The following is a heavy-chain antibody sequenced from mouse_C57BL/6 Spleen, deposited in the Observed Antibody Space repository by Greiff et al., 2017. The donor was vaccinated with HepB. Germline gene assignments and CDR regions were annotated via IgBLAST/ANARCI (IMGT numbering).Heavy chain of an antibody. CDR2: INPYNGGT. CDR1: GYTFTDYY. D-gene: IGHD1-1*02. J-gene: IGHJ3*01. CDR3: AHYGRFAY. V-gene: IGHV1-19*01. Sequence: EVKLMESGPVLVKPGASVKMSCKASGYTFTDYYMNWVKQSHGKSLEWIGVINPYNGGTSYNQKFKGKATLTVDKSSSTAYMELNSLTSEDSAVYYCAHYGRFAYWGQGTLVTVSA.